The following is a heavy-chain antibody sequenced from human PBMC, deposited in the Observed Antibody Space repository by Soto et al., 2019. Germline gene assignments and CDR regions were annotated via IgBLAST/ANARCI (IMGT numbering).Heavy chain of an antibody. J-gene: IGHJ5*02. CDR1: GGSISSGDYS. CDR3: ARGVTVFGLVSRFWFDP. Sequence: PSETLSLTCTVSGGSISSGDYSWSWVRQSPGKGLEWIGHIYNSGITYYNPFLKSRVVISLDTSRNQFSLRLNSLTAADRAVYFCARGVTVFGLVSRFWFDPWGQGTVVTVSS. CDR2: IYNSGIT. V-gene: IGHV4-30-4*01. D-gene: IGHD3-3*01.